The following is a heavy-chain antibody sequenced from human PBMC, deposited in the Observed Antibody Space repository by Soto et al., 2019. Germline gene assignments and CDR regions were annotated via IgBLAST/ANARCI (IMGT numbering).Heavy chain of an antibody. V-gene: IGHV3-23*01. CDR2: ISGSGGST. CDR1: GFSVSSNY. D-gene: IGHD3-22*01. J-gene: IGHJ4*02. CDR3: AKDRPVTTYYYDSAGRRAAYYFDY. Sequence: PGGSLRLSCAASGFSVSSNYMTWVRQAPGKGLEWVSAISGSGGSTYYADSVKGRFTISRDNSKNTLYLQMNSLRAEDTAVYYCAKDRPVTTYYYDSAGRRAAYYFDYWGQGTLVTVSS.